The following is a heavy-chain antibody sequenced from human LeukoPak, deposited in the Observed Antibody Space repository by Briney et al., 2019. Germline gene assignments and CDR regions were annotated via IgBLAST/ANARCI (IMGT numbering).Heavy chain of an antibody. CDR1: GGSISSSSYY. J-gene: IGHJ4*02. CDR3: ARDPQLADFDY. V-gene: IGHV4-39*07. Sequence: SSETLSLTCTVSGGSISSSSYYWGWIRQPPGKGLEWIGSIYYSGSTYYNPSLKSRVTISVDTSKNQFSLKLSSVTAADTAVYYCARDPQLADFDYWGQGTLVTVSS. D-gene: IGHD6-13*01. CDR2: IYYSGST.